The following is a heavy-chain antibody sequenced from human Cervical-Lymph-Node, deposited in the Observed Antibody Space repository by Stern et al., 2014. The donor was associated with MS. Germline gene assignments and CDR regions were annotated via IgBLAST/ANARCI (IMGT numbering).Heavy chain of an antibody. V-gene: IGHV4-38-2*02. J-gene: IGHJ4*02. CDR1: GYSITNAYY. CDR2: IRPSGTT. D-gene: IGHD3-16*01. CDR3: ARVPRGEFADY. Sequence: QLQLQESGPGLVKPSETLSLTCSVSGYSITNAYYWGWSRQSPGQGLEWIGSIRPSGTTYYSPSLKSRVTISLDSAKNQFFLKLTSVTAADTAVYYCARVPRGEFADYWGQGTLVTVTS.